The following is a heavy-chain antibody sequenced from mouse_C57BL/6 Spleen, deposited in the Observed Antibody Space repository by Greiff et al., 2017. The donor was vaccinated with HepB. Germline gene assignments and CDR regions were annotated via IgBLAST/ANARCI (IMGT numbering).Heavy chain of an antibody. CDR2: WNNDNY. J-gene: IGHJ4*01. D-gene: IGHD1-1*01. CDR3: WRELWVYYGSPYYYAMDY. V-gene: IGHV8-2*01. Sequence: QVTLKVSGPGILQPSQTLSLACTFSGISLSTSGMGLSWLRKPSGKALEWLASIWNNDNYYNPSLKSRLTISKETSNYQVFLKLTSVATADSATYYGAWRELWVYYGSPYYYAMDYWGQGTSVTVSS. CDR1: ISLSTSGMGL.